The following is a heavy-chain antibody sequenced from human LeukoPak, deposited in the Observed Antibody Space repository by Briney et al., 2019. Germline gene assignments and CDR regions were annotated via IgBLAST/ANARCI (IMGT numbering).Heavy chain of an antibody. CDR3: ARGGWDIVVVVAAQRRWFDP. J-gene: IGHJ5*02. V-gene: IGHV4-34*01. Sequence: GSLRLSCAASGFTFSSYWMSWVRQPPGKGLEWIGEINHSGSTNYNPSLKSRVTISVDTSKNQFSLKLSSVTAADTAVYYCARGGWDIVVVVAAQRRWFDPWGQGTLVTVSS. CDR1: GFTFSSYW. D-gene: IGHD2-15*01. CDR2: INHSGST.